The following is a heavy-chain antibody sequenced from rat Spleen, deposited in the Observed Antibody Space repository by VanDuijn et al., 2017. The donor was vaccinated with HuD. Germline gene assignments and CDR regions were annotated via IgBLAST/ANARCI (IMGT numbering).Heavy chain of an antibody. CDR1: GFTFNNYW. CDR3: TRDRTVAFDY. Sequence: EVQLVESGGGLVQPGRSLKLSCVASGFTFNNYWMTWIRQAPGKGLEWVASIPNGGPTTYYPDSVKGRFTISRDNAKSTLYLQMNSLRSEDTATYYCTRDRTVAFDYWGQGVMVTVSS. V-gene: IGHV5-31*01. D-gene: IGHD1-1*01. J-gene: IGHJ2*01. CDR2: IPNGGPTT.